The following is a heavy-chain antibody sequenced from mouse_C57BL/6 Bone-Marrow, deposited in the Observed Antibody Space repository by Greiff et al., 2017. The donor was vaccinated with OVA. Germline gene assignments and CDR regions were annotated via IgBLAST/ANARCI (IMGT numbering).Heavy chain of an antibody. V-gene: IGHV1-9*01. CDR3: ARKKNYYDYNYYAMDY. J-gene: IGHJ4*01. D-gene: IGHD2-4*01. CDR1: GYTFTGYW. CDR2: ILPGSGST. Sequence: QVQLQQSGAELMKPGASVKLSCKATGYTFTGYWIEWVKQRPGHGLEWIGEILPGSGSTNYNEKFKGKATFTADTSSNTAYMQLSSLTTEDSAIYYCARKKNYYDYNYYAMDYWGQGTSVTVSS.